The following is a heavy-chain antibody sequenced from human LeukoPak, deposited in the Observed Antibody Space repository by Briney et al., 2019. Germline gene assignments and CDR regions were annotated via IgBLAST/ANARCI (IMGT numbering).Heavy chain of an antibody. CDR1: GGSISTFS. CDR2: VNSNGGT. V-gene: IGHV4-59*01. Sequence: SETLSLTCTVSGGSISTFSWNWIRQPPGQGLKWIGYVNSNGGTYNNSSLKSRVTVSLDMSKNQFSLKLSSATAADTAVYYCARDAGGTWFDPWGQGILVTVSS. J-gene: IGHJ5*02. CDR3: ARDAGGTWFDP.